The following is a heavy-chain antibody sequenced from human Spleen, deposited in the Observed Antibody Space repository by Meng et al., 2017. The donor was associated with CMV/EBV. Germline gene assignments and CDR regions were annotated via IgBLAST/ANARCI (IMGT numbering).Heavy chain of an antibody. CDR2: IYYSGTT. J-gene: IGHJ5*02. Sequence: GSLRLSCTVSGGSMGRGTYHWAWIRQPPGKGLEWIGSIYYSGTTYYNPSLNSRVTISGDTSKNQFYLSLHSLTAADTAVYYCALSMDNWFDPWGQGTPVTVSS. CDR1: GGSMGRGTYH. CDR3: ALSMDNWFDP. D-gene: IGHD2-8*01. V-gene: IGHV4-39*07.